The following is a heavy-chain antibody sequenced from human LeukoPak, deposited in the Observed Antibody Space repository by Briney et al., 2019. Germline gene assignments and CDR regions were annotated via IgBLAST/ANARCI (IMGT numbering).Heavy chain of an antibody. J-gene: IGHJ6*02. CDR2: IYYRGNT. CDR3: ARHDDIPVFRNGLDV. Sequence: NPSETLSLTCTVSGGSISGYYWTWIRQPPGKGLEWIGYIYYRGNTIYNASLKSRVTMSVDTSGNHFSLKLSSVTASDTAVYYCARHDDIPVFRNGLDVWGQGTTVTVS. V-gene: IGHV4-59*08. CDR1: GGSISGYY. D-gene: IGHD6-19*01.